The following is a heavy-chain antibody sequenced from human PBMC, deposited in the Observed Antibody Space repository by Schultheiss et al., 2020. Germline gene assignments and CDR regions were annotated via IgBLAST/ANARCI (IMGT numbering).Heavy chain of an antibody. J-gene: IGHJ6*02. CDR3: ATSPCINGVCYSYYGMDV. CDR1: RFTFSTYS. Sequence: GGSLRLSCAASRFTFSTYSMSWVRQAPGMGLEWVSGISGSGGSTYYADSVKGRFTISRDNSKNTLYLQMNSLRAEDTAVYYCATSPCINGVCYSYYGMDVWGQGTTVTVSS. V-gene: IGHV3-23*01. D-gene: IGHD2-8*01. CDR2: ISGSGGST.